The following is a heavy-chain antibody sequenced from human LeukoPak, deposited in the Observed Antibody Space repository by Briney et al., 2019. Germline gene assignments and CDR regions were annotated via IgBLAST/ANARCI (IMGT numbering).Heavy chain of an antibody. CDR2: IYYNGNT. CDR1: GGSINNYY. D-gene: IGHD3-3*01. J-gene: IGHJ5*02. V-gene: IGHV4-59*12. Sequence: PSETLSLTCTLSGGSINNYYWSWIRQPPGKGLEWIGYIYYNGNTNYNPSLKSRVTISVDTSKNQFSLKLSSVTAADTAVYYCARWQYYDFWSAPGDWFDPWGQGTLVTVSS. CDR3: ARWQYYDFWSAPGDWFDP.